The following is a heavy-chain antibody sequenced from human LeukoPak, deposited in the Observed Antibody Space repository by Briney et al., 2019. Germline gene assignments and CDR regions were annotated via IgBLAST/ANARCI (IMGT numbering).Heavy chain of an antibody. V-gene: IGHV4-34*01. D-gene: IGHD6-6*01. Sequence: SETLSLTCGVKGGSLSGYYWIWIRQTPTHELEWIGEINHSGSTNYNPSLKSRVTISVDTSKNQFYLSLTSLTAADTAVYYCARRRWSSSSVIGYWGRGTRVTVSP. CDR1: GGSLSGYY. CDR2: INHSGST. CDR3: ARRRWSSSSVIGY. J-gene: IGHJ4*02.